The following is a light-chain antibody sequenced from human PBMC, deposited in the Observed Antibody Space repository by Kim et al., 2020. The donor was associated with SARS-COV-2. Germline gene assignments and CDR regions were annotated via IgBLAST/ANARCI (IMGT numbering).Light chain of an antibody. CDR1: QSVNTC. Sequence: SLSPGERANLSCRASQSVNTCLAWYQQKPGQAPRLHIYDASNRAIGIPARFSGSGSGTDFTLTISSLEPEDFAIYYCQQHSNWPLTFGGGTKVEI. J-gene: IGKJ4*01. V-gene: IGKV3-11*01. CDR3: QQHSNWPLT. CDR2: DAS.